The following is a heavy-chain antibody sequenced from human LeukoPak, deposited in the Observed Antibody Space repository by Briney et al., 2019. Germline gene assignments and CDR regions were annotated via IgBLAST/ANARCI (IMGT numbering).Heavy chain of an antibody. D-gene: IGHD3-10*01. CDR2: INHSGST. V-gene: IGHV4-34*01. J-gene: IGHJ4*02. Sequence: SETLSLTCAVYGGSFSGYYWSWIRQPPGKGLEWIGEINHSGSTNYNPSLKSRVTISVDTSKNQFSLKLSSVTAADTAVYYCARGGKADYGSGSYYKDFDYWGQGTLVTVPS. CDR3: ARGGKADYGSGSYYKDFDY. CDR1: GGSFSGYY.